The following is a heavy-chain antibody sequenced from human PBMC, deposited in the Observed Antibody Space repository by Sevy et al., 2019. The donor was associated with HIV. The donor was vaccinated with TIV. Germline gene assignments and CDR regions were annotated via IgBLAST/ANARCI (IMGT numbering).Heavy chain of an antibody. D-gene: IGHD6-13*01. Sequence: GGSLRLSCAASGFTFFSHVMSWVRQAPGKGLEWVSGLSGSGGTTYYEDSVKGRFSISRDNSKNKLYLQMSSRRIEDTAVYYCATGTTDSSISWVFDVWGQGTMVTVSS. J-gene: IGHJ3*01. CDR2: LSGSGGTT. CDR1: GFTFFSHV. V-gene: IGHV3-23*01. CDR3: ATGTTDSSISWVFDV.